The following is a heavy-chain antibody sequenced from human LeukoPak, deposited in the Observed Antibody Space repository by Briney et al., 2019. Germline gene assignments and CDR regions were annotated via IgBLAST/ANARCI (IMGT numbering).Heavy chain of an antibody. CDR3: ARDRPYGSGTRGGVYYYMDV. Sequence: ASVKVSCKASGYTFTSYDINWVRQATGQGLEWMGIINPSGGSTSYAQKFQGRVTMTRDTSTSTVYMELSSLRSEDTAVYYCARDRPYGSGTRGGVYYYMDVWGKGTTVTVSS. V-gene: IGHV1-46*01. CDR2: INPSGGST. J-gene: IGHJ6*03. D-gene: IGHD3-10*01. CDR1: GYTFTSYD.